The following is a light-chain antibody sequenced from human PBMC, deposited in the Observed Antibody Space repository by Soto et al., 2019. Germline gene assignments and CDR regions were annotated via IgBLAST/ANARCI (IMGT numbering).Light chain of an antibody. CDR1: QSFSVNY. Sequence: EIVLTQSPDTLSLSPGDRATLSCRASQSFSVNYFAWFQQKPGQAPRLLIYGASNRATGIPHRFSGSGSGTDFTLTISRLEPEDFAMYHCQYYGTSPAFGQGTKVDIK. V-gene: IGKV3-20*01. J-gene: IGKJ1*01. CDR2: GAS. CDR3: QYYGTSPA.